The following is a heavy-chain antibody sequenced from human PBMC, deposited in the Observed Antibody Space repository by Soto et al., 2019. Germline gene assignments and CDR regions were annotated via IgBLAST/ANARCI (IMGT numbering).Heavy chain of an antibody. J-gene: IGHJ6*02. CDR1: GFTFSSYN. CDR2: ISSRSSYM. CDR3: ARDHGDYYGMDV. Sequence: PGGSLRLSCAASGFTFSSYNMNWVRQAPGKGLEWVSSISSRSSYMYYADSVKGRFTISRDNAKNSLYLQMNSLRAEDTAVYYCARDHGDYYGMDVWGQGTTVTVSS. V-gene: IGHV3-21*01.